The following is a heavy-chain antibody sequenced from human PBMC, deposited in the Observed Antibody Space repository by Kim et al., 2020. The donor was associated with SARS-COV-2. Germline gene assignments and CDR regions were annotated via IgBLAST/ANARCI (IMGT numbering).Heavy chain of an antibody. D-gene: IGHD2-15*01. CDR2: IKQDGCEK. CDR1: GFTFSSYW. V-gene: IGHV3-7*03. J-gene: IGHJ4*02. Sequence: GGSLRLSCAASGFTFSSYWMSWVRQAPGKGLEWVANIKQDGCEKYYVDSVKGRFTISRDNAKNSLYLQMNSLRAEDTAVYYCARGRGTDIVVVVAALNFDYWGQGTLVTVSS. CDR3: ARGRGTDIVVVVAALNFDY.